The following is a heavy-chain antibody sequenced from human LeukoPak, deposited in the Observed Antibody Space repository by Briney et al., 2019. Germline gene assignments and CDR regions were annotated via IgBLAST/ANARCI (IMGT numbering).Heavy chain of an antibody. CDR3: ARQAIAGATESWFDP. J-gene: IGHJ5*02. CDR1: GGSISSKEYY. V-gene: IGHV4-39*01. Sequence: SETLSLTCTVSGGSISSKEYYWGWIRQPPGKGLEWIGRVYYSGSPYYNPSLKSRVTISVDTSKHQFSLRLTSVTAADTAVYYCARQAIAGATESWFDPWGQGTLVTVSS. D-gene: IGHD1-26*01. CDR2: VYYSGSP.